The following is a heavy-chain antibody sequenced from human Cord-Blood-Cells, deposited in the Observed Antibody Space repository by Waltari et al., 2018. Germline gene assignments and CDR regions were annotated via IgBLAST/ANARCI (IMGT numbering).Heavy chain of an antibody. CDR3: ARPIAAAGTTTDAFDI. D-gene: IGHD6-13*01. V-gene: IGHV5-51*01. Sequence: EVQLVQSGAEVKKPGESLKISCKGSGYSFTSYWIGWVRQTPGKGLEWMGIIYPGDSDTRYSPSFQGQVTISADKSISTAYLQWSSLKASDTAMYYCARPIAAAGTTTDAFDIWGQGTMVTVSS. J-gene: IGHJ3*02. CDR2: IYPGDSDT. CDR1: GYSFTSYW.